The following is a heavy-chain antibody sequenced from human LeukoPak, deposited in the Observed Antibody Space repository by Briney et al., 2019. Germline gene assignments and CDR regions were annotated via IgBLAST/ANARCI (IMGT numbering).Heavy chain of an antibody. D-gene: IGHD3-10*01. J-gene: IGHJ6*04. CDR1: GFTFSSYW. CDR3: ARDHITMVRGVNYYYGMDV. CDR2: IKQDRSEK. Sequence: GGSLRLSCAASGFTFSSYWMSWVRQAPGKGLEWVANIKQDRSEKYYVDSVKGRFTISRDNAKNSLYLQMNSLRAEDTAVYYCARDHITMVRGVNYYYGMDVWGKGTTVTVSS. V-gene: IGHV3-7*03.